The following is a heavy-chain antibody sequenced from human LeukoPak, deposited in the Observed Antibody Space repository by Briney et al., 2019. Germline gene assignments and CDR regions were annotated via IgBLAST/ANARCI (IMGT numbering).Heavy chain of an antibody. CDR3: ARHSGGSGSYYKGPDGFDI. CDR1: GFTFSNYN. V-gene: IGHV3-21*01. D-gene: IGHD3-10*01. CDR2: ISSSSSYI. Sequence: PGGSLRLSCAVSGFTFSNYNINWVRQAPGKGLEWVSSISSSSSYIYYADSVKGRFTISRDNAKNSLYLQMNSLRAEDTAVYYCARHSGGSGSYYKGPDGFDIWGQGTMVTVSS. J-gene: IGHJ3*02.